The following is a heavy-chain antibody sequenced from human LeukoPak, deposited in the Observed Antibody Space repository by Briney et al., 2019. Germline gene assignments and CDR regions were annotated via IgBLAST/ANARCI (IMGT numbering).Heavy chain of an antibody. J-gene: IGHJ4*02. CDR3: ARIGYSSSSFDY. V-gene: IGHV3-7*03. D-gene: IGHD6-6*01. Sequence: GSLRLSCAASGFTFSNYWMSWVRQAPGKGLEWVANVKQDGSTKYYVDSVKGRFTISRDNAKNSLYLQVNSLRAEDTAVYYCARIGYSSSSFDYWGQGTLVIVSS. CDR1: GFTFSNYW. CDR2: VKQDGSTK.